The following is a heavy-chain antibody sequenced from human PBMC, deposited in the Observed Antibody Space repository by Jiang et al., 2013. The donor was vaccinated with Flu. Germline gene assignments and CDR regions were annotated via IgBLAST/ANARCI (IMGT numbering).Heavy chain of an antibody. D-gene: IGHD3-10*01. Sequence: SCAASGFTFXSYGMHWVRQAPGKGLEWVAVISYDGSNKYYADSVKGRFTISRDNSKNTLYLQMNSLRAEDTAVYYCAKDQYYYGTNGWFDPWGQGTLVTVSS. CDR2: ISYDGSNK. CDR3: AKDQYYYGTNGWFDP. J-gene: IGHJ5*02. CDR1: GFTFXSYG. V-gene: IGHV3-30*18.